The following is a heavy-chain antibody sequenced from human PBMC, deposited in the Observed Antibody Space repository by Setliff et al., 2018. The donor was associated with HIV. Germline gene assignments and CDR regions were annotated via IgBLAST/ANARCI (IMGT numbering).Heavy chain of an antibody. Sequence: PGESLKISCTASGFTFGDYVVSWVRQAPGKGLEWVGFIRGRAYGGTTEYAASVKGRFTISRDDSKSIAYLQMNSLKTEDTGVYYCTRTYGSGSYYNPLLDAFDIWGQGTMVTVSS. V-gene: IGHV3-49*04. CDR3: TRTYGSGSYYNPLLDAFDI. CDR2: IRGRAYGGTT. D-gene: IGHD3-10*01. J-gene: IGHJ3*02. CDR1: GFTFGDYV.